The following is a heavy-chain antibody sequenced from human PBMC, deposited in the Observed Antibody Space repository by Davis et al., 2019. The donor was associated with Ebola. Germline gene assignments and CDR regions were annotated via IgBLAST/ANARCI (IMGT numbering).Heavy chain of an antibody. D-gene: IGHD6-19*01. CDR2: IIPIFGTA. J-gene: IGHJ5*02. V-gene: IGHV1-69*13. CDR3: ARDSGPGIAVAGRRGSWFDP. Sequence: SVKVSCKASGGTFSSYAISWVRQAPGQGLEWMGGIIPIFGTANYAQKFQGRVTITADESTSTAYMELSSLRSEDTAVYYCARDSGPGIAVAGRRGSWFDPWGQGTLVTVSS. CDR1: GGTFSSYA.